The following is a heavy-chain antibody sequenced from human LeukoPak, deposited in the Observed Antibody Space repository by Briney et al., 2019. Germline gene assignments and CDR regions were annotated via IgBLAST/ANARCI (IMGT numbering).Heavy chain of an antibody. CDR1: GFTFSSYA. J-gene: IGHJ4*02. CDR3: AKKKGYGSGSSYFDY. Sequence: GGSLRLSCAASGFTFSSYAMSWVRQAPGKGLEWVSAISGSGGSTYYADSVKGRFTISRDNSKNTLYLQMNSLRAEDTAVYYCAKKKGYGSGSSYFDYWGQGTLVTVSS. CDR2: ISGSGGST. V-gene: IGHV3-23*01. D-gene: IGHD3-10*01.